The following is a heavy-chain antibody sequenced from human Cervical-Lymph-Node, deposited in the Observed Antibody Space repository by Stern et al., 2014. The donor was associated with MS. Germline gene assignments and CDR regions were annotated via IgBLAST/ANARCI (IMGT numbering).Heavy chain of an antibody. J-gene: IGHJ4*02. D-gene: IGHD6-6*01. CDR1: GGTFNTNV. CDR3: ARAAYSTSSYNY. CDR2: IIPIFGTA. Sequence: VQLVQSGAEVKTPGSSVKVSCKASGGTFNTNVISWVRQAPGQGLEWMGGIIPIFGTALYAQKFQGRVTITANESTRAVYMELSSLRSEDTAVYYCARAAYSTSSYNYWGQGTLVIVSS. V-gene: IGHV1-69*01.